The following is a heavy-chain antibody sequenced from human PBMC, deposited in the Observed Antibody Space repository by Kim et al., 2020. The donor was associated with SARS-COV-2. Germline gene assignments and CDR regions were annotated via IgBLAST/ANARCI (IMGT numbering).Heavy chain of an antibody. V-gene: IGHV1-69*13. D-gene: IGHD2-15*01. CDR2: IIPIFGTA. Sequence: SVKVSCKASGGTFSSYAISWVRQAPGQGLEWMGGIIPIFGTANYAQKFQGRVTITADESTSTAYMELSSLRSEDTAVYYCARGGLGVVAARFVYWGQGTLVTVSS. J-gene: IGHJ4*02. CDR1: GGTFSSYA. CDR3: ARGGLGVVAARFVY.